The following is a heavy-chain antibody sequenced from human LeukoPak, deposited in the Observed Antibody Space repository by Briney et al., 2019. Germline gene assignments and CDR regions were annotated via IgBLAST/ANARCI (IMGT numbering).Heavy chain of an antibody. CDR3: AREILGGFNRGAY. CDR1: IESTICKYW. Sequence: SSDPLSLTCTLSIESTICKYWSWDRQPPGKGLEWIGEIHRSGSPNYNPSLQSRVTISIDRSRNQIVLELSSVTAADTAFYYCAREILGGFNRGAYWGQGALVTVSS. CDR2: IHRSGSP. J-gene: IGHJ4*02. D-gene: IGHD1-14*01. V-gene: IGHV4-59*12.